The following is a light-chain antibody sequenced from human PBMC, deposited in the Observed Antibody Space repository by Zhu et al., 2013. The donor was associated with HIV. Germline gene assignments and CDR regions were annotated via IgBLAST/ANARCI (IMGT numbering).Light chain of an antibody. CDR3: QAWDRNIVV. CDR2: QDN. J-gene: IGLJ3*02. CDR1: MFGDKY. Sequence: SSELTQPPSVSVSPGQTATISCSGDMFGDKYVSWYQQKPGQSPVLLIFQDNRRPSGTPERFSGSNSGNAATLTISGTQTLDEADYYCQAWDRNIVVFGGGTKLTVL. V-gene: IGLV3-1*01.